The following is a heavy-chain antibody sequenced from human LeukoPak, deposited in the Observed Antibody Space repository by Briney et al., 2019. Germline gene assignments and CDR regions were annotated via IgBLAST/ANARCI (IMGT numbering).Heavy chain of an antibody. Sequence: SETLSLTCTVSGGSISSGDYYWSWTRQPPGKGLEWIGYIYYSGSTYYNPSLKSRVTISVDTSKNQFSLKLSSVTAADTAVYYCARDNYDILTGDIWGQGTMVTVSS. D-gene: IGHD3-9*01. CDR2: IYYSGST. CDR3: ARDNYDILTGDI. CDR1: GGSISSGDYY. J-gene: IGHJ3*02. V-gene: IGHV4-30-4*01.